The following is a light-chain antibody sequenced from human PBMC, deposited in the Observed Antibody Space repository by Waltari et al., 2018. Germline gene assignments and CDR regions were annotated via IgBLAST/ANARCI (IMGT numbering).Light chain of an antibody. V-gene: IGKV2D-29*02. Sequence: DIVMTQTPLSLPVTPGEPASISCRSSQSLLHSNGNTYLHWYLQKQGQSPRLLIYKVTNRESGVPDRFSGRGSGTDFTLKISRVEPEDVGVYYCMQSTKDPRTFGQGTKVEIK. J-gene: IGKJ1*01. CDR1: QSLLHSNGNTY. CDR2: KVT. CDR3: MQSTKDPRT.